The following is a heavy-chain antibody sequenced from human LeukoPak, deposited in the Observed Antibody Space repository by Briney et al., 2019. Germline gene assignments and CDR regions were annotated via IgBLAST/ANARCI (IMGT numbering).Heavy chain of an antibody. V-gene: IGHV4-34*01. J-gene: IGHJ4*02. CDR2: INHSGST. D-gene: IGHD3-22*01. CDR3: ARAGFDSSGYAYDY. CDR1: GGSISSYY. Sequence: SETLSLTCTVSGGSISSYYWSWIRQPPGKGLEWIGEINHSGSTNYNPSLKSRVTISVDTSKNQFSLKLSSVTAADTAVYYCARAGFDSSGYAYDYWGQGTLVTVSS.